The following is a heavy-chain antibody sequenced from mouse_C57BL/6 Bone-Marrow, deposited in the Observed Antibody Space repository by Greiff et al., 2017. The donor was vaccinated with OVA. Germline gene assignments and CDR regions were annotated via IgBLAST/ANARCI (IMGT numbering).Heavy chain of an antibody. V-gene: IGHV11-2*01. Sequence: EVQVVETGGGLVQPGGSRGLSCEGSGFTFSGFWMSRVRQTPGKTLEWIGDINSDGSAINYAPSIKDRFTIFRDNDKSTLYLQMSNVRSEDTATYFCMRYGNYWYFDVWGTGTTVTVSS. CDR3: MRYGNYWYFDV. J-gene: IGHJ1*03. CDR2: INSDGSAI. CDR1: GFTFSGFW. D-gene: IGHD2-1*01.